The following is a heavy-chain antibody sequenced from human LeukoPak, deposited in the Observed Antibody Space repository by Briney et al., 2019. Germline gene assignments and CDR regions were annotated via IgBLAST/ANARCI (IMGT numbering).Heavy chain of an antibody. D-gene: IGHD4-17*01. CDR2: ISSSSSYI. CDR1: GFTFSSYS. J-gene: IGHJ4*02. CDR3: VGGLATVTTTGTRNDY. Sequence: GGSLRLSCAASGFTFSSYSMNWVRQAPGKGLEWVSSISSSSSYIYYADSVKGRFTISRDNAKNSLYLQMNSLRAEDTAVYYCVGGLATVTTTGTRNDYWGQGALVTVSS. V-gene: IGHV3-21*01.